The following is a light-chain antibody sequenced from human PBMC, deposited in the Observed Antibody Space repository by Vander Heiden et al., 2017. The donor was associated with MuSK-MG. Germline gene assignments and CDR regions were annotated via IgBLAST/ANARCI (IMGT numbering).Light chain of an antibody. J-gene: IGKJ4*01. CDR2: AAS. V-gene: IGKV1-9*01. Sequence: DIQLTQSPSLLSASVGDRVTMTCRASQGITTSLGWYQQRPRKAPKLLIYAASTLHSEAPSRFSGSGSATEFTLTISSLQPEDFATYFCQQFYSYPFTFGGGTKVETK. CDR3: QQFYSYPFT. CDR1: QGITTS.